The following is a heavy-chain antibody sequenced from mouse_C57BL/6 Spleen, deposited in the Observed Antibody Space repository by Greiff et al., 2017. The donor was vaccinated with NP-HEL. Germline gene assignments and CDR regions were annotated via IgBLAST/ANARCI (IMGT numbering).Heavy chain of an antibody. CDR3: SRSSAYFDD. CDR1: GYTFTSYW. J-gene: IGHJ2*01. CDR2: IDPSDSYT. Sequence: QVQLKQPGAEFVMPGASVKLSCKASGYTFTSYWMHWVKQRPGQGLEWIGEIDPSDSYTNYNQKFKGKSTLTVDKSSSTAYMQLSSLTSEDSAVYYCSRSSAYFDDWGQGTTLTVSS. D-gene: IGHD3-2*02. V-gene: IGHV1-69*01.